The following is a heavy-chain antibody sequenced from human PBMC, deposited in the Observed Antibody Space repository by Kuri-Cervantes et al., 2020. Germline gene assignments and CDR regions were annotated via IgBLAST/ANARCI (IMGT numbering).Heavy chain of an antibody. CDR3: ARDSGYDSRGAFDY. CDR1: GFTFSSYA. CDR2: ISYDGSNK. J-gene: IGHJ4*02. D-gene: IGHD3-22*01. Sequence: GESLKISCAASGFTFSSYAMHWVRQAPGEGLEWVAVISYDGSNKYYADSVKGRFTISRDNSKNTLYLQMNSLRAEDTAVYYCARDSGYDSRGAFDYWGQGTLVTVSS. V-gene: IGHV3-30-3*01.